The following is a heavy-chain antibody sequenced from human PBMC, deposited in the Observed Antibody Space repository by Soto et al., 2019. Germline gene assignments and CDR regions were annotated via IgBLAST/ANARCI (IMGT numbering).Heavy chain of an antibody. CDR1: GDSITSSAW. CDR2: IPLGGTT. V-gene: IGHV4-4*02. D-gene: IGHD1-20*01. J-gene: IGHJ5*02. CDR3: ARGDNWRLDL. Sequence: QVQLQASGPGLVKPSGTLSLTCAVSGDSITSSAWWSCVRQPPGKGLEWIGEIPLGGTTNYYPSLKSRVTISVDKSKNQFSLSLNSVTAADTAIYYCARGDNWRLDLWGQGTLVTVSS.